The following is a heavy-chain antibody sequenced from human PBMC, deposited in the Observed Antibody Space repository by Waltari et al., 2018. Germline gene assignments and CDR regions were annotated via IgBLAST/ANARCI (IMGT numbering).Heavy chain of an antibody. CDR1: GGSFSGHY. V-gene: IGHV4-34*01. Sequence: QVQLQQWGAGLLKPSETLSLTCAVYGGSFSGHYWSWIRQPPGKGLDWIGEINHSGSTNYNPSLKSRVTISVDTSKNQFSLKLSSVTAADTAVYYCARGGRSWFDPWGQGTLVTVSS. CDR2: INHSGST. D-gene: IGHD3-3*01. CDR3: ARGGRSWFDP. J-gene: IGHJ5*02.